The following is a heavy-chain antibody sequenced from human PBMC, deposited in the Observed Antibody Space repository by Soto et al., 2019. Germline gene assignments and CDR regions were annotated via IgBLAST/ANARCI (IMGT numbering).Heavy chain of an antibody. CDR1: GGTFSSYA. V-gene: IGHV1-69*05. CDR2: IIPIFGTA. J-gene: IGHJ4*02. D-gene: IGHD3-3*01. Sequence: PVKVSCKASGGTFSSYAISWVRQAPGQGLEWMGGIIPIFGTANYAQKFQGRVTMTRDTSTSTVYMEVSSLRSEDTAVYYCARVDDFWSGCYYEYWGQGTLVTVSS. CDR3: ARVDDFWSGCYYEY.